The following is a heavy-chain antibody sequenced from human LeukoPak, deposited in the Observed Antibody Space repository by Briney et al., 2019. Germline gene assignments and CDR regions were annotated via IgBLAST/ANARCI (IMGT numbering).Heavy chain of an antibody. Sequence: SETLSLTCAVYGGSFSGYYWSWIRQPPGKGLEWIGEINHSGSTNYNPSLKSRVTISVDTSKNQFSLKLSSVTAADTAVYYCARETGYSSSLVWFDPWGQGTLVTVSS. D-gene: IGHD6-13*01. CDR1: GGSFSGYY. V-gene: IGHV4-34*01. CDR3: ARETGYSSSLVWFDP. J-gene: IGHJ5*02. CDR2: INHSGST.